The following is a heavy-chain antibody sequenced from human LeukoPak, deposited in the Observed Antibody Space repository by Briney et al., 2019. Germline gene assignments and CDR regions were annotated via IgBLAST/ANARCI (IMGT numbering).Heavy chain of an antibody. CDR1: GFAFSSYW. Sequence: GGSLRLSCAASGFAFSSYWMHWVRQAPGKGLVWVSRINTDGSSTSYADSVKGRFTISRDNSKNTLYLQMNSLRAEDTAVYYCAKFDITHYYDSSGYKAFDYWGQGTLVTVSS. CDR3: AKFDITHYYDSSGYKAFDY. D-gene: IGHD3-22*01. J-gene: IGHJ4*02. CDR2: INTDGSST. V-gene: IGHV3-74*01.